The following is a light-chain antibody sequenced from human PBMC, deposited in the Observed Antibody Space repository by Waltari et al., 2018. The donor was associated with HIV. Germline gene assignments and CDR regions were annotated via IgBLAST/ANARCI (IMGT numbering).Light chain of an antibody. V-gene: IGLV2-23*02. CDR2: EVS. J-gene: IGLJ2*01. CDR3: CSYAGTKTSYII. CDR1: SSNVGTYNL. Sequence: QSALTQPASVSGSPGQSITISCSGTSSNVGTYNLVSWYQQHPGKAPKLIIYEVSKRPSGVSNRFSGSKSGNTASLTISGLQAEDEADYFCCSYAGTKTSYIIIGGGTKVTVL.